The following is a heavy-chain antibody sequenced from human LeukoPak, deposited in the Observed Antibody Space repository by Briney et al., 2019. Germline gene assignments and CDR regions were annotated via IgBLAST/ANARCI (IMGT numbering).Heavy chain of an antibody. V-gene: IGHV1-18*01. J-gene: IGHJ4*02. CDR3: ASPVYSSSSAQYYFDY. Sequence: ASVKVSCKASGYTFTSYGISWVRRAPGQGLEWMGWISAYNGNTNYAQKLQGRVTMTTDTSISTAYMELSRLRSDDTAVYYCASPVYSSSSAQYYFDYWGQGTLVTVSS. D-gene: IGHD6-6*01. CDR2: ISAYNGNT. CDR1: GYTFTSYG.